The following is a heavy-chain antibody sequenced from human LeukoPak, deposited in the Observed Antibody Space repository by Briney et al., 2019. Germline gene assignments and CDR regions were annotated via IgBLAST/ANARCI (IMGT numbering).Heavy chain of an antibody. V-gene: IGHV4-34*01. J-gene: IGHJ2*01. Sequence: SETLSLTCAVYGRSFSSYYWSWIRQPPGKGLQWIGEINHSGGTNYNPSLKSRLIISIDTSKNQFSLKVTSVTAADTAVYYCARGRYYGSGSHWYFDLWGRDTLVTVSS. CDR3: ARGRYYGSGSHWYFDL. CDR2: INHSGGT. D-gene: IGHD3-10*01. CDR1: GRSFSSYY.